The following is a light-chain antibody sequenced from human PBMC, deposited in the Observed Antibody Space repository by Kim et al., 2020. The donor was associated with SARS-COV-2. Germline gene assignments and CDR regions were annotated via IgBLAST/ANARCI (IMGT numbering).Light chain of an antibody. V-gene: IGLV1-47*01. CDR1: RSNLGSNY. J-gene: IGLJ1*01. Sequence: QRVTLSCSGSRSNLGSNYVYWYQQLPGAAPKLLIYENYQRPSGVPDRFSGSKSGTSASLAISGLRSEDEADYHCAAWYDSLSVHYVFGTGTKVTVL. CDR3: AAWYDSLSVHYV. CDR2: ENY.